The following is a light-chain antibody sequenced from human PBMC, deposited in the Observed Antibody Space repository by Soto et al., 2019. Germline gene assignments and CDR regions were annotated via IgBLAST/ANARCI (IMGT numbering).Light chain of an antibody. CDR2: DAS. J-gene: IGKJ1*01. CDR1: QNIRSR. V-gene: IGKV1-5*01. CDR3: QQYNSYST. Sequence: DFQMTQSPSTLSASVGDRVTITCRASQNIRSRLAWFQQKPGKAPKLLIYDASSLESGVPSRFSGSGSGTEFTLTISSLQPDDFATYYCQQYNSYSTFGQGTKVDI.